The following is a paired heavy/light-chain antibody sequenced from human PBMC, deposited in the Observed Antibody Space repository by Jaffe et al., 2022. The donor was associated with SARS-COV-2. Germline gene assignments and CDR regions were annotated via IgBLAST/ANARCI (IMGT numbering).Light chain of an antibody. CDR3: AAWDGSLNGVV. CDR1: SSNIGSNT. V-gene: IGLV1-44*01. CDR2: NSN. Sequence: QSVLTQPPSASGTPGQRVTISCSGSSSNIGSNTVIWYQQLPGTAPKLLIYNSNHRPSGVPDRFSASKSGTSASLAISGLQSEDEADYYCAAWDGSLNGVVFGGGTKLTVL. J-gene: IGLJ2*01.
Heavy chain of an antibody. J-gene: IGHJ6*02. CDR3: ARSVVPAVPNGLDV. CDR1: GFTFSSYW. D-gene: IGHD2-2*01. Sequence: EVQLVESGGGLVQPGGSLRLSCAASGFTFSSYWMHWVRQVPGKGLVWVSRINSDGGSTYYADSVKGRITISRDNAKNTLYLQMNSLRAEDTAVYYCARSVVPAVPNGLDVWGQGTTVTVSS. V-gene: IGHV3-74*01. CDR2: INSDGGST.